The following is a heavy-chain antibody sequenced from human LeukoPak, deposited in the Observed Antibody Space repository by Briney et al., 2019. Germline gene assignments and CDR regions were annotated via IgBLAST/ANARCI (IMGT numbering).Heavy chain of an antibody. CDR1: GCTFTNYD. J-gene: IGHJ3*02. CDR3: ARGNRLYSSSWSSLPFDI. V-gene: IGHV1-8*01. D-gene: IGHD6-13*01. Sequence: ASVKVSCKASGCTFTNYDINWVRQATGQGLEWMGWMNPRSGYTGYLQKFQGRVTMTWSTSISTAYLELNSLTSEDTAVYYCARGNRLYSSSWSSLPFDIWGQGSMVTVSS. CDR2: MNPRSGYT.